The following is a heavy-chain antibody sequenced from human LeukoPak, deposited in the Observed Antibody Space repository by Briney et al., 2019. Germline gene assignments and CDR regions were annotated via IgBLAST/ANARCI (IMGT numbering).Heavy chain of an antibody. CDR3: ARADRLHGGPYLIGP. D-gene: IGHD2-21*01. J-gene: IGHJ5*02. V-gene: IGHV1-2*02. CDR2: INPNSGGT. CDR1: GYTFTDYY. Sequence: ASVKVSCKASGYTFTDYYLHWVRQAPGQGLEWMGWINPNSGGTSSAQKFQGRVTMTRDTSITTVYMEVSWLTSDDTAIYYCARADRLHGGPYLIGPWGQGTLVTVSS.